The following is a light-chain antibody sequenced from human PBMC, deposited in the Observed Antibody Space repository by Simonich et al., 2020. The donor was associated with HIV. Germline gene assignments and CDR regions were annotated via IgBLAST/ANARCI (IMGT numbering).Light chain of an antibody. CDR1: QSISNY. V-gene: IGKV1-39*01. CDR3: QQSYSSPDT. Sequence: DIQMTQSPSSLSASVGDRVTITCRASQSISNYLNWYQQKPGTAPKLLIYAASTLQSGVPSMFSGSGSGTDFTLTISSLQPEDFAAYYCQQSYSSPDTFGQGTKLDIK. J-gene: IGKJ2*01. CDR2: AAS.